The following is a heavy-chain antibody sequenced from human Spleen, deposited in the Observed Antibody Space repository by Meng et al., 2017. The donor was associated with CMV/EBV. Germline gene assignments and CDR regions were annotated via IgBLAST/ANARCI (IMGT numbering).Heavy chain of an antibody. CDR1: GGSMSSRNYY. Sequence: GHLQESGPGLVEPSQTLSLTCPVSGGSMSSRNYYWSWIRQPPGKGLEWIGYIHHSGSAYYNPSLKSRVSISVDTSKNQFSLNLNSMTAADTAVYYCASFDHIPRRNYFDYWGQGTLVTVSS. V-gene: IGHV4-30-4*01. CDR2: IHHSGSA. D-gene: IGHD2-21*01. J-gene: IGHJ4*02. CDR3: ASFDHIPRRNYFDY.